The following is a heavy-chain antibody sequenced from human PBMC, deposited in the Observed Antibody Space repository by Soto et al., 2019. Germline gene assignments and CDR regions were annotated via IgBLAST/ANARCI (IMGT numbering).Heavy chain of an antibody. V-gene: IGHV1-8*01. Sequence: QVQLVQSGAEVKQPGASVKVSCKASGYTFTSYDINGVRQATGQGHEWMGWMNPNSGNTGYAQEFQGRVTMTRDTSIRTGYMELSSLRDEDRAVYYCAGPWNKQWGQGTPVTVSS. CDR2: MNPNSGNT. J-gene: IGHJ4*02. D-gene: IGHD1-1*01. CDR1: GYTFTSYD. CDR3: AGPWNKQ.